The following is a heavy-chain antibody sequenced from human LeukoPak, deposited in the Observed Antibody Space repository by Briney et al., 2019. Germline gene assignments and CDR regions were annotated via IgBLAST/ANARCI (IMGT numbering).Heavy chain of an antibody. CDR3: ARAGIVVVPAARGGWPAFDI. V-gene: IGHV1-69*13. D-gene: IGHD2-2*01. CDR1: GGTFSSYA. Sequence: SVKVSCKASGGTFSSYAISWVRQAPGQGLEWMGGIIPIFGTANYAQKFQGRVTITADESTSTAYMELSSLRSGDTAVYYCARAGIVVVPAARGGWPAFDIWGQGTMVTVSS. CDR2: IIPIFGTA. J-gene: IGHJ3*02.